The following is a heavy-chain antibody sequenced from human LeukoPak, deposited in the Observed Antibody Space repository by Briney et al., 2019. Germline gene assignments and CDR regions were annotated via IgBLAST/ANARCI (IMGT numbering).Heavy chain of an antibody. D-gene: IGHD6-13*01. CDR1: GFTFSSYE. CDR3: ARVEQQLVRGY. V-gene: IGHV3-48*03. Sequence: PGGSLRLSCSASGFTFSSYEMNWVRQAPGKGLEWVSYISGSGGSRYYADSVKGRFTISRDNTRNSLYLQMDSLRAEDTALYYCARVEQQLVRGYWGQGTLVTVSS. J-gene: IGHJ4*02. CDR2: ISGSGGSR.